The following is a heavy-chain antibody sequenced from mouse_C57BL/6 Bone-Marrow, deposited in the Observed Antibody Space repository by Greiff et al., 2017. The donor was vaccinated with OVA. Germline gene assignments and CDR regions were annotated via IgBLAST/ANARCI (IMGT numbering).Heavy chain of an antibody. J-gene: IGHJ4*01. Sequence: VQLQQSGPGLVQPSQSLSITCTASGFSLTSYGVHWVRQSPGKGLEWLGVIWRGGGTAYNAAYMSSMGITTDNSKRQVVFKMNSLQADDAAVYYCAKCYGSSFYYAMDYWGQGTSVTVSS. CDR2: IWRGGGT. CDR3: AKCYGSSFYYAMDY. D-gene: IGHD1-1*01. CDR1: GFSLTSYG. V-gene: IGHV2-5*01.